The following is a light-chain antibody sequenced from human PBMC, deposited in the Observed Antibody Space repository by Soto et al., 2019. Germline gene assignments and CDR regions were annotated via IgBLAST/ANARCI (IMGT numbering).Light chain of an antibody. Sequence: QSALTQPASVSGCPGQSITLSCTGTSSDVGGYNYVSWYQQHPGKAPKLMIYEVSNLPSGVSNRFSGSKSGNTASLTISGRQAEAAADYYCSSYTSSSTLVFGTGTKVTVL. CDR3: SSYTSSSTLV. J-gene: IGLJ1*01. V-gene: IGLV2-14*01. CDR1: SSDVGGYNY. CDR2: EVS.